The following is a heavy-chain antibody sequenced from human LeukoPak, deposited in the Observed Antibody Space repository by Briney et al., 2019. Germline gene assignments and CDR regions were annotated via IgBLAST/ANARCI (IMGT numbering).Heavy chain of an antibody. CDR3: AKGAEIKSYYYGSGSYCDY. V-gene: IGHV3-23*01. CDR2: ISGSGGST. J-gene: IGHJ4*02. D-gene: IGHD3-10*01. Sequence: GGSLRLSCAASGFTFSSYAMSWVRQAPGKGLEWVSAISGSGGSTCYADSVKGRFTISRDNSKNTLYLQMNSLRAEDAAVYYCAKGAEIKSYYYGSGSYCDYWGQGTLVTVSS. CDR1: GFTFSSYA.